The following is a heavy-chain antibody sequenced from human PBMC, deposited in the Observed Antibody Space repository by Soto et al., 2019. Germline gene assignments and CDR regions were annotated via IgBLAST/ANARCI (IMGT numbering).Heavy chain of an antibody. CDR3: ARDHLNYDILTGYLQLSGMDV. J-gene: IGHJ6*02. CDR1: GYTFTSYD. D-gene: IGHD3-9*01. Sequence: AASVKVSCKASGYTFTSYDINWVRQATGQGLEWMGWMNPNSGNTGYAQKFQGRVTMTRNTSISTAYMELSSLRSEDTAVYYCARDHLNYDILTGYLQLSGMDVWGQGTTVTVSS. V-gene: IGHV1-8*01. CDR2: MNPNSGNT.